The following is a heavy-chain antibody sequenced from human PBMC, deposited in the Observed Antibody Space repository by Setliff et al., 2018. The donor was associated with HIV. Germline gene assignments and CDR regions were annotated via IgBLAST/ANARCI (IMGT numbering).Heavy chain of an antibody. CDR2: IYTSGST. CDR1: GGSISGYY. V-gene: IGHV4-4*08. CDR3: AICGGDCYSLDY. Sequence: ETLSLTCTVSGGSISGYYWSWIRQPPGKGLEWIGYIYTSGSTNYNPSLKNRVTISVDTSKNTFSLKLSSVAAADTAVYYCAICGGDCYSLDYWGQGTLVTVSS. J-gene: IGHJ4*02. D-gene: IGHD2-21*02.